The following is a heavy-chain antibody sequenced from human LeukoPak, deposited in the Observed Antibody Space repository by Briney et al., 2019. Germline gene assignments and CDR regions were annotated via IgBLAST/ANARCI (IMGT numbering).Heavy chain of an antibody. D-gene: IGHD2-15*01. V-gene: IGHV1-69*13. CDR2: IIPVFGTT. CDR1: GGTFTSYA. J-gene: IGHJ2*01. Sequence: AASVKVSCKASGGTFTSYATSWVRQAPGQGLEWMGGIIPVFGTTEYAQKFQGRVTFTADESTGTAYMELSSLKSDDTAVYFCAREAEGLGYCSGGRCYDWYFDIWGRGTLVTVSS. CDR3: AREAEGLGYCSGGRCYDWYFDI.